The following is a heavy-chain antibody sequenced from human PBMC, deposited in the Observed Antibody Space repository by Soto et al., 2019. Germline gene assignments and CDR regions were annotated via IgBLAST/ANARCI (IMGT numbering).Heavy chain of an antibody. CDR2: MNPNSGNT. V-gene: IGHV1-8*01. Sequence: ASVKVSCKASGYTFTSYDINWVRQATGQGLEWMGWMNPNSGNTGYAQKFQGRVTMTRNTSISTAYMELSSLRSEDTAVYYCARGSMRRGGMRYYYYYMDVWGKGTTVTVSS. CDR1: GYTFTSYD. J-gene: IGHJ6*03. CDR3: ARGSMRRGGMRYYYYYMDV. D-gene: IGHD3-16*01.